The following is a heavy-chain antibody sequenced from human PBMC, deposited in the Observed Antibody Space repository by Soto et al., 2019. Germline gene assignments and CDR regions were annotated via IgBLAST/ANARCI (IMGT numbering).Heavy chain of an antibody. Sequence: QVQLAQSGAEVKKPGASVKVSCQASGYTFTKHYMHWVRQAPGQGLEWMGVINPGNASPRYAQKFQGRVTVTRDTSTSTVCMELTSLTSDDTAVYYCARGSSGGSGGTGVLNVWGQGTMVTVSS. V-gene: IGHV1-46*01. CDR2: INPGNASP. D-gene: IGHD3-10*01. CDR3: ARGSSGGSGGTGVLNV. J-gene: IGHJ3*01. CDR1: GYTFTKHY.